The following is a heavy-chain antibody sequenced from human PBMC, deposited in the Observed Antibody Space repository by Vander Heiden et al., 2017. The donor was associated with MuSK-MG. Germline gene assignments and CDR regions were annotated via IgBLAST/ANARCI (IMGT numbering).Heavy chain of an antibody. V-gene: IGHV3-48*02. CDR1: GFTFSNYN. CDR2: ISSTSSTI. D-gene: IGHD3-10*01. CDR3: ARAKDVNTYGLHY. Sequence: EVQLVESGGGLVQPGGSLRLSCAASGFTFSNYNMNWVRQAPGKGLEWVSYISSTSSTIYYVDSVTGRFTVSRDNVKNSLFLQMNSLRDEDTALYFCARAKDVNTYGLHYWGLGTLVTVSS. J-gene: IGHJ4*02.